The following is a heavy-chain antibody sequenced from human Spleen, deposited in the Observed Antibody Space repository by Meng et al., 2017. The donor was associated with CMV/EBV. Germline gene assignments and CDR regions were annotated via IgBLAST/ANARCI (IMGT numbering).Heavy chain of an antibody. CDR3: ARELYGGNPPANWFDP. CDR2: IYHSGST. Sequence: GGSISSRNWWSGVRQPPGKGLEWIGEIYHSGSTNYNPSLKSRVTISVDKSKNQFSLKLSSVTAADTAVYYCARELYGGNPPANWFDPWGQGTLVTVSS. D-gene: IGHD4/OR15-4a*01. J-gene: IGHJ5*02. V-gene: IGHV4-4*02. CDR1: GGSISSRNW.